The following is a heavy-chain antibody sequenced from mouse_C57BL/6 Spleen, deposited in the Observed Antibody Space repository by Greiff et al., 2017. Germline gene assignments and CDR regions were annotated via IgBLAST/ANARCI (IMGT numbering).Heavy chain of an antibody. CDR2: IDPESGGT. V-gene: IGHV1-15*01. D-gene: IGHD1-3*01. CDR3: TRTDNPFAY. Sequence: QVQLQQSGAELVRPGASVTLSCKASGYTFTDYEMPWVKQTPVHGLDWIGSIDPESGGTAYNQKFKGKAILTADKSSSTAYMELRSLTSEDSAFYYCTRTDNPFAYGGQGTLVTVSA. J-gene: IGHJ3*01. CDR1: GYTFTDYE.